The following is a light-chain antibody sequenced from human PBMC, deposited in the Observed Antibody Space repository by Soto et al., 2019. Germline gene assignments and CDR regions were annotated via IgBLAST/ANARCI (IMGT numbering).Light chain of an antibody. CDR1: QGISNY. CDR2: AAS. V-gene: IGKV1-9*01. J-gene: IGKJ3*01. CDR3: XXXXGYR. Sequence: DIQLTQSPSFLSASVGDRVTITCRASQGISNYLAWYQQKPGKAPKLLIYAASTLQSGVPSRFSGSGSGTEFTLTISSLXPXXXXXXXXXXXXGYRFGPGTKVDIK.